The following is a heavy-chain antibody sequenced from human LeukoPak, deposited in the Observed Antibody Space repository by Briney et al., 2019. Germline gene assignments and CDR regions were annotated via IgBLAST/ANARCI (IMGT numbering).Heavy chain of an antibody. CDR1: GGTLSSYA. CDR2: IIPMFGTA. D-gene: IGHD6-19*01. J-gene: IGHJ4*02. Sequence: SVKVSCKASGGTLSSYAISWVRQAPGQGLEWMGGIIPMFGTANYAQKFQGRVTITTDESTRIAYMEVSSLRSEDTAVYYCARTSPTRLGQYYFDYWGQGTLVTVSS. V-gene: IGHV1-69*05. CDR3: ARTSPTRLGQYYFDY.